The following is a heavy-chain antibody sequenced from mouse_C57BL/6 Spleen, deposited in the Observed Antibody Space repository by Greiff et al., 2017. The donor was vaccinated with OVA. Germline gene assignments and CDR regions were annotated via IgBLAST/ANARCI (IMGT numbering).Heavy chain of an antibody. D-gene: IGHD2-3*01. CDR1: GYTFTSYW. V-gene: IGHV1-64*01. CDR2: IHPNSGST. Sequence: QVQLKQPGAELVKPGASVKLSCKASGYTFTSYWMHWVKQRPGQGLEWIGMIHPNSGSTNYNEKFKSKATLTVDKSSSTAYMQLSSLTSEDSAVYYCAGSDGYYEVDYWGQGTTLTVSS. CDR3: AGSDGYYEVDY. J-gene: IGHJ2*01.